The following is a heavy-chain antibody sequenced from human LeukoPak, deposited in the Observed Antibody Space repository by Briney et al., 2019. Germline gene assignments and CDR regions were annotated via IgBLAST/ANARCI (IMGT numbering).Heavy chain of an antibody. Sequence: GGSLRLSCAASGFTFSSYSMNWVRQAPGKGLEWVSYISSSSSTIYYADSVKGRFTISRDNAKNSLYLQMSSLRAEDTAVYYCARDLGYSSSSFIDYWGQGTLVTVSS. CDR2: ISSSSSTI. CDR1: GFTFSSYS. J-gene: IGHJ4*02. CDR3: ARDLGYSSSSFIDY. D-gene: IGHD6-6*01. V-gene: IGHV3-48*01.